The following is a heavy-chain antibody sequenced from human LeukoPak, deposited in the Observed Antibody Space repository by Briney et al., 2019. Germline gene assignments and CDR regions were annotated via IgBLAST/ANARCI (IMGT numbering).Heavy chain of an antibody. D-gene: IGHD2-2*01. CDR1: GYTFTSYG. J-gene: IGHJ4*02. CDR2: ISAYNGNT. Sequence: ASVKVSCAASGYTFTSYGISSVRQAPGQGLGWMGWISAYNGNTNYAQKLQGRVTMTTDTSTSTAYMELRSLRSDDTAVYYCASGSGGYCSSTSCYAFVYWGQGTLVTVSS. CDR3: ASGSGGYCSSTSCYAFVY. V-gene: IGHV1-18*01.